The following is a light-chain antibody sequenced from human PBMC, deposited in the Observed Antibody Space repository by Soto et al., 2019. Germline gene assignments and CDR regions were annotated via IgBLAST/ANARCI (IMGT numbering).Light chain of an antibody. V-gene: IGKV3-11*01. CDR2: DAS. J-gene: IGKJ4*01. Sequence: EIVLTQSPATLSLSPGERATLSCRASQSVGSYLAWYQQKPGQAPRLLIYDASSRATGIPDRFSGGGSGTDFTLTISRLEPEDFAAYYCQQFSSYPLTFGGGTKVDIK. CDR1: QSVGSY. CDR3: QQFSSYPLT.